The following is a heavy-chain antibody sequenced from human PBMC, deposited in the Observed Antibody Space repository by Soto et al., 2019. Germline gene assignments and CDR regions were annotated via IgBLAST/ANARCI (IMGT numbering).Heavy chain of an antibody. D-gene: IGHD6-19*01. V-gene: IGHV4-59*01. CDR2: IYYSGST. Sequence: SETLSLTCTVSGGSISSYYWSWIRQPPGKGLEWIGYIYYSGSTNYNPSLKSRVTISVDTSKNQFSLKLSSVTAADTAVYYCARKGGGGWPYYFDYWGQGTLVTVS. CDR3: ARKGGGGWPYYFDY. J-gene: IGHJ4*02. CDR1: GGSISSYY.